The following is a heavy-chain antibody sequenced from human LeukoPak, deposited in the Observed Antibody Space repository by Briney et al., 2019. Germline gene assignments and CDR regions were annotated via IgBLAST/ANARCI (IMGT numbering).Heavy chain of an antibody. Sequence: SETLSLTCTVSGGSISSSSYYWGWIRQPPGKGLEWTGSIYYSGSTYYNPSLKSRVTISVDTSKNQFSLKLSSVTAADTAVYYCARQTYDNYYYYYYYMDVWGKGTTVTISS. J-gene: IGHJ6*03. CDR2: IYYSGST. CDR1: GGSISSSSYY. V-gene: IGHV4-39*01. CDR3: ARQTYDNYYYYYYYMDV. D-gene: IGHD1-1*01.